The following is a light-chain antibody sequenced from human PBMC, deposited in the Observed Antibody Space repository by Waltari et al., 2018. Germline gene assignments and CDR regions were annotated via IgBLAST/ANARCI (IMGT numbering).Light chain of an antibody. V-gene: IGLV2-14*03. J-gene: IGLJ2*01. CDR2: DFS. CDR1: SSDVGGYNY. CDR3: SSYISSSTLEL. Sequence: QSALTQPASVSGSPGQSITISCTGTSSDVGGYNYVSCYQQHPGKAPKLIIYDFSNRPSGVSNRFSGSKSGNTASLTISGLQAEDEADYYCSSYISSSTLELFGGGTSLTVL.